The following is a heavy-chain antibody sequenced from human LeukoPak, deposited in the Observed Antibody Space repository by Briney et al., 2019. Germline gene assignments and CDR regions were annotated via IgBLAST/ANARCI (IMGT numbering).Heavy chain of an antibody. CDR2: IKSKTDGETT. Sequence: GGSLRLSCAASGFTFSSYAIHWVRQAPGKGLEWVGRIKSKTDGETTDYAAPVKGRLTISRDDSKNTLYLQMNSLTTEDTAVYFCAHRNTAMVRFDYWGQGTLVTVSS. J-gene: IGHJ4*02. CDR1: GFTFSSYA. D-gene: IGHD5-18*01. CDR3: AHRNTAMVRFDY. V-gene: IGHV3-15*01.